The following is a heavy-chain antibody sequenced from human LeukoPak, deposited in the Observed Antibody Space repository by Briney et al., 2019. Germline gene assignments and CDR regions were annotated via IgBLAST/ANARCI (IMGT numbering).Heavy chain of an antibody. CDR3: ARDRSCGGDCYYNWFDP. D-gene: IGHD2-21*02. J-gene: IGHJ5*02. CDR2: IIPIFGTA. V-gene: IGHV1-69*05. CDR1: VGTFSSYA. Sequence: SVKVSCKASVGTFSSYAISWVRQAPGQGLEWMGGIIPIFGTANYAQKFQGRVTITTDESTSTAYMELSSLRSEDTAVYYCARDRSCGGDCYYNWFDPWGQGTLVTVSS.